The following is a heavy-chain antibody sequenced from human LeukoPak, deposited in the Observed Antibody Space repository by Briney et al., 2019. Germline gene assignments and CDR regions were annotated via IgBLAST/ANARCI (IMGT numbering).Heavy chain of an antibody. V-gene: IGHV1-46*01. CDR2: INPSGGST. CDR3: ARDPRYCSSTSCHNYYFDY. CDR1: GYTFTSCY. D-gene: IGHD2-2*01. J-gene: IGHJ4*02. Sequence: ASVKVSCKASGYTFTSCYIHWVRQAPGQGLEWMGIINPSGGSTSYAQKFQGRVTMTRDTSTSTVYMELSSLRSEDTAVYYCARDPRYCSSTSCHNYYFDYWGQGTLVTVSS.